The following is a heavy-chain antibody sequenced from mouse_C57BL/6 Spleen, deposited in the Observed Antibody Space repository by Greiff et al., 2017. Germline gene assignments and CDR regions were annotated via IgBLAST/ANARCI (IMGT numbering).Heavy chain of an antibody. CDR3: ARNYDVLWYFDV. D-gene: IGHD2-4*01. V-gene: IGHV3-6*01. J-gene: IGHJ1*03. CDR2: ISYDGSN. CDR1: GYSITSGYY. Sequence: EVQLVESGPGLVKPSQSLSLTCSVTGYSITSGYYWNWIRQFPGNKLEWMGYISYDGSNNYNPSLKNRISITRDTSKNQFFLKLNSVTTEDTATYYCARNYDVLWYFDVWGTGTTVTVSS.